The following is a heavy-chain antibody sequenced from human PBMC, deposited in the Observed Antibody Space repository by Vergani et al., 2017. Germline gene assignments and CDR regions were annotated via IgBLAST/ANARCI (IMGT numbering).Heavy chain of an antibody. CDR3: ARQKDYYMDV. J-gene: IGHJ6*03. CDR1: GFSITRGFY. V-gene: IGHV4-38-2*01. Sequence: QVQLPESGPGLVKPSETLSLTCVVSGFSITRGFYWAWIRQPPGKAPEWIGSIHHSGTTYYHPSLKSRVSISVDTSKNHFSLELNSVTAADTAVYYCARQKDYYMDVWGKGATVTVS. CDR2: IHHSGTT.